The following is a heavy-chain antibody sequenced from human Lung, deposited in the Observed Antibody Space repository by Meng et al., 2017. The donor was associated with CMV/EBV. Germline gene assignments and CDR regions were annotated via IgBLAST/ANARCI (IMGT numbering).Heavy chain of an antibody. CDR3: TRLSDVVD. V-gene: IGHV3-73*01. CDR1: GFTFSGSA. Sequence: GEXXKISCAASGFTFSGSAMHWVRQASGKGLEWVGSIRSKANRYATAYIESVKGRFTISRDDSRKTAYLQMSSLTTEDSAVYYCTRLSDVVDWGPGKVVNGAS. CDR2: IRSKANRYAT. D-gene: IGHD5-12*01. J-gene: IGHJ4*02.